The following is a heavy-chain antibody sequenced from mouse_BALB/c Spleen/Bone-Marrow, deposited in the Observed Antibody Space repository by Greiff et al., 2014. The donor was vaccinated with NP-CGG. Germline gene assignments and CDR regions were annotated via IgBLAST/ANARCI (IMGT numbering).Heavy chain of an antibody. J-gene: IGHJ3*01. V-gene: IGHV14-3*02. CDR1: GFNIKDTY. D-gene: IGHD3-3*01. CDR3: AGDGAY. Sequence: VHVKQSGAELVKPGASVKLSCTASGFNIKDTYMHWVKQRPEQGLEWIGRIDPANGNTKYDQKFQGKATITADTSSNTAYLQLRSLTSEDTAVYYCAGDGAYWGQGTLVTVSA. CDR2: IDPANGNT.